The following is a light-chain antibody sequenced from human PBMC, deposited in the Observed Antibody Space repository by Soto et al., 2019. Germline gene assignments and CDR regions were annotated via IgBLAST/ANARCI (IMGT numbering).Light chain of an antibody. CDR3: QQYNNWPSIT. J-gene: IGKJ5*01. CDR1: QSVSST. V-gene: IGKV3-15*01. CDR2: GAS. Sequence: EIVMTQSPATLPVSPGERATLSCRASQSVSSTLAWYQQKPGQPPRLLIYGASTRATGVPARFSGSGSGTEFTLTISSLQSEDFAVYYCQQYNNWPSITFGQGTRLEIK.